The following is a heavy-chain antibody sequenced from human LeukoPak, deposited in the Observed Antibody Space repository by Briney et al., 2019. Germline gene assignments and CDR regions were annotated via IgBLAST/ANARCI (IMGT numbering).Heavy chain of an antibody. CDR1: GYTFTSYG. CDR3: AILGDYYDSSGYYYGFDY. Sequence: ASVKVSCKASGYTFTSYGISWVRQAPGQGLEWVGWISACNGNTNYAQKLQGRVTMTTDTSTSTAYMELRSLRSDDTAVYYCAILGDYYDSSGYYYGFDYWGQGTLVTVSS. V-gene: IGHV1-18*01. D-gene: IGHD3-22*01. CDR2: ISACNGNT. J-gene: IGHJ4*02.